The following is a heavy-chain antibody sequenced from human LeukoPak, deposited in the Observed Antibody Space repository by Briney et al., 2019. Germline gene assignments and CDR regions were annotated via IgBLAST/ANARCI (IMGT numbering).Heavy chain of an antibody. CDR3: ARRGSGYDLDY. CDR1: GGAISSYY. D-gene: IGHD5-12*01. V-gene: IGHV4-59*08. J-gene: IGHJ4*02. CDR2: IYYSGGT. Sequence: SETLSLTCTVSGGAISSYYWSWIRQPRAKGLEWIGYIYYSGGTNYHPSLKSRVTISVDTSKNQFSLNLTSVTAADTAVYYCARRGSGYDLDYWGRGTLVTVSS.